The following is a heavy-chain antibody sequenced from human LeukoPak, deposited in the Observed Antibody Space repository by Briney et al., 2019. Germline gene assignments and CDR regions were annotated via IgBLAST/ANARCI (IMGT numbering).Heavy chain of an antibody. CDR3: ARDTSEAFDI. V-gene: IGHV3-74*01. J-gene: IGHJ3*02. CDR2: IKSDGSIT. CDR1: GFTFSYYW. Sequence: GGSLRLSCAASGFTFSYYWMHWVRQAPGKGPVWVSRIKSDGSITEYADSVKGRFTISRDNSKNTLYLQMNSLRAEDTAVYYCARDTSEAFDIWGQGTMVTVSS. D-gene: IGHD3-3*01.